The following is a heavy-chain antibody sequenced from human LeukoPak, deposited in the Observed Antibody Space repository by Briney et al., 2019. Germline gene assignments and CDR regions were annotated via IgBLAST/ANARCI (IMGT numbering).Heavy chain of an antibody. V-gene: IGHV1-18*01. CDR2: ISAYNGNT. CDR1: GYTFTSYG. J-gene: IGHJ4*02. CDR3: AREKHSGYDLLATLFY. D-gene: IGHD5-12*01. Sequence: ASVKVSCKASGYTFTSYGISWVRQAPGQGLEWMGWISAYNGNTNYAQKLQGRVTMTTDTSTSTAYMELRSLRSDDTAVYYCAREKHSGYDLLATLFYWGQGTLVTVSS.